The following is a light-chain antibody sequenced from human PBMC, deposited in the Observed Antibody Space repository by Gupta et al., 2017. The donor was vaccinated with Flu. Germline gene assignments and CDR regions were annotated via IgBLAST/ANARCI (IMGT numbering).Light chain of an antibody. J-gene: IGLJ2*01. Sequence: QSALTQPRSVSGSPGQSVTISCTGTSSDVGGYNYLSWHQKHPDKAHNLMIYDVSKRPAGVPDRFSGSKSGNTASLTISGLQAEEEADYYCCSYAGSYTLVFGGGTKLTVL. CDR1: SSDVGGYNY. V-gene: IGLV2-11*01. CDR2: DVS. CDR3: CSYAGSYTLV.